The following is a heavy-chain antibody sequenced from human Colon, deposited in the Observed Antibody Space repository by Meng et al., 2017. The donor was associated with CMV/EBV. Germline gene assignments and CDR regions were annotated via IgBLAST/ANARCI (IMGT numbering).Heavy chain of an antibody. CDR3: ARGSTSWTYYFDY. J-gene: IGHJ4*02. D-gene: IGHD6-13*01. Sequence: GESLKISCAASGFTFSSYGMHWVRQAPGKGLEWVAFIRYDGSNKYYADSVKGRFTISRDNSKNTLYLQVDNVRGEDAAVYYCARGSTSWTYYFDYWGQGTQVTVSS. V-gene: IGHV3-30*02. CDR2: IRYDGSNK. CDR1: GFTFSSYG.